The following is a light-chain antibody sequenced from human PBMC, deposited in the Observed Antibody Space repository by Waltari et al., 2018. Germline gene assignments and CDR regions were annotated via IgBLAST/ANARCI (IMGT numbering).Light chain of an antibody. CDR2: DVS. Sequence: IVLTQSPATLSLSPGERATLSCRASQSVANFLAWYQQKPGQAPRLLIYDVSNRATDIPARFSGSGFATDFTLTISGVEPEDIAVYYCQQRNKWPLTFGGGTKVEIK. CDR3: QQRNKWPLT. V-gene: IGKV3-11*01. CDR1: QSVANF. J-gene: IGKJ4*01.